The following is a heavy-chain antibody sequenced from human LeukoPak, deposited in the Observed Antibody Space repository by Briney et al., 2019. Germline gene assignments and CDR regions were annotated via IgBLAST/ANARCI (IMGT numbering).Heavy chain of an antibody. Sequence: GESLKISCNGSGYTFTNYWIVWLRQMPGKGLVWMVIIYPADSDTRYSPSFRGQVTISADRSISTAYLQWSSLKASDTAMFYCARLAGPTYYFDSWGQGTPVTVSS. D-gene: IGHD1-26*01. CDR1: GYTFTNYW. CDR2: IYPADSDT. J-gene: IGHJ4*02. V-gene: IGHV5-51*01. CDR3: ARLAGPTYYFDS.